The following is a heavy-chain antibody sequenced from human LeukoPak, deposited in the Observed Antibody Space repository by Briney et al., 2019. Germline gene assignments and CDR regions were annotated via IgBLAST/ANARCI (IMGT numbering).Heavy chain of an antibody. J-gene: IGHJ4*02. Sequence: GGSLRLSCAASGFTFSTYGMHWVRQAPGKGLEWVAFIRYDGRNKYYADSVKGRFTISRDNSKNTLCLQMNSLRAEDTAVYFCASGELDSLYYFDYWGQGTLVTVSS. D-gene: IGHD1-1*01. CDR3: ASGELDSLYYFDY. CDR1: GFTFSTYG. V-gene: IGHV3-30*02. CDR2: IRYDGRNK.